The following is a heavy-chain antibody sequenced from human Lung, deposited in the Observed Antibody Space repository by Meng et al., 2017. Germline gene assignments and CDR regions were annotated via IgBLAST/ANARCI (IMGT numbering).Heavy chain of an antibody. D-gene: IGHD2-2*01. V-gene: IGHV4-61*02. CDR3: AREDVVVVPAAKSYYDSGGYYSWAFDI. Sequence: SETLSLTFTLSAAPITSVRHYWSWARQPAGKGLDWIARTHIAGSTDYSPSLKGRVTISVDTSKNQFSLKLSSVTATHTAVYYCAREDVVVVPAAKSYYDSGGYYSWAFDIGGKGTMVTVS. J-gene: IGHJ3*02. CDR2: THIAGST. CDR1: AAPITSVRHY.